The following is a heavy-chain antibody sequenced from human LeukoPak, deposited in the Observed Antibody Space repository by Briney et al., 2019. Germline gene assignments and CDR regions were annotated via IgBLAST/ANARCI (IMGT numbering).Heavy chain of an antibody. J-gene: IGHJ4*02. CDR3: ARGPNSGSHYPFDY. CDR2: INPNSGGT. CDR1: GYTFTSYG. V-gene: IGHV1-2*02. D-gene: IGHD1-26*01. Sequence: ASVKVSCKASGYTFTSYGISWVRQAPGQGLEWMGWINPNSGGTNYAQKFQGRVTMTRDTAISTAYMEVSSLRCDDTAFYYCARGPNSGSHYPFDYWGQGTLVTVSS.